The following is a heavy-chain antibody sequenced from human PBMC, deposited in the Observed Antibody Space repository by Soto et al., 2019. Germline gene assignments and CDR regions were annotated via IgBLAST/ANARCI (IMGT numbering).Heavy chain of an antibody. J-gene: IGHJ6*02. CDR1: GGSISSSSYY. Sequence: SETLSLTCTVSGGSISSSSYYWGWIRQPPGKGLEWIGSIYYSGSTYYNPSLKSRVTISVDTSKNQFSLKLSSVTAADTAVYYCARRPPVDTAMAGYGMDVWGQGTTVTVSS. D-gene: IGHD5-18*01. V-gene: IGHV4-39*01. CDR3: ARRPPVDTAMAGYGMDV. CDR2: IYYSGST.